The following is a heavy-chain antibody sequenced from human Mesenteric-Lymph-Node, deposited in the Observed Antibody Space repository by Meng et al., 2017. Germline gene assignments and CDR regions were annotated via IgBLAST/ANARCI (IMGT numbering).Heavy chain of an antibody. J-gene: IGHJ4*02. CDR2: ISAYNGHS. CDR1: GYTFTGFA. Sequence: ASVKVSCKASGYTFTGFAFTWVRQAPGQGFEWIGWISAYNGHSKYSQKFQGRVTMTTDTSTGTAYLDLRSLRSDDTAVYYCASSKHFYGSGSYLFFFPWSTLNWGQGTLVTVSS. CDR3: ASSKHFYGSGSYLFFFPWSTLN. D-gene: IGHD3-10*01. V-gene: IGHV1-18*01.